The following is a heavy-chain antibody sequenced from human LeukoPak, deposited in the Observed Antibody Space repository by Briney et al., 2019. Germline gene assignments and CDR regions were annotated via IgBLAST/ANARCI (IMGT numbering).Heavy chain of an antibody. D-gene: IGHD1-26*01. CDR1: GGSISGYY. Sequence: SETLSLTCTVSGGSISGYYWSWIRQPPGKGLEWIGYIYYSGSTNYNPSLKSRVTISVHTSKNQFSLKLSSVTAADTAVYYCARGREWEPKVFDYWGQGTLVTVSS. J-gene: IGHJ4*02. V-gene: IGHV4-59*01. CDR3: ARGREWEPKVFDY. CDR2: IYYSGST.